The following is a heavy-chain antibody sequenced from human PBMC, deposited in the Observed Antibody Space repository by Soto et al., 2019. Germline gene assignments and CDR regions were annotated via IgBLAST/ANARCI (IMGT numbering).Heavy chain of an antibody. J-gene: IGHJ6*02. CDR1: GFTFSSYW. Sequence: GGSLRLSCAASGFTFSSYWMHWVRQAPGKGLVWVSRINSDGSSTSYADSVKGRFTISRDNAKNTLYLQMNSLRAEDTAVYYCAREGPGYCSGGSCYSGYGMDVWGQGTTVTVSS. D-gene: IGHD2-15*01. CDR2: INSDGSST. V-gene: IGHV3-74*01. CDR3: AREGPGYCSGGSCYSGYGMDV.